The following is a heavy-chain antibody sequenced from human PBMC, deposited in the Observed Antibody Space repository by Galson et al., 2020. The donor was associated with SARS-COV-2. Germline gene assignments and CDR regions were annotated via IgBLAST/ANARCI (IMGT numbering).Heavy chain of an antibody. V-gene: IGHV3-11*01. CDR3: ARESWGSLDP. CDR2: IKNGGDTI. D-gene: IGHD3-16*01. J-gene: IGHJ5*02. CDR1: GFNFSEAH. Sequence: GGSLRLSCAASGFNFSEAHMTRIRQAQGKGLEWISYIKNGGDTIYYADSVKGRFTMSRDNANNLLYLQMNSLRVEDTAMYYCARESWGSLDPWGQGTLVTVST.